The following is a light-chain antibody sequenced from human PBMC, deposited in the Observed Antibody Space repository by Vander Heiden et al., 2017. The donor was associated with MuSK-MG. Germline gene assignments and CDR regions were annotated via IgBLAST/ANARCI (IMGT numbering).Light chain of an antibody. CDR3: AAGDDRLKSYV. CDR2: RNT. Sequence: QAVLPPPPALSGTPGPRVNISGSGSTSNIERNTVNWYLLLPGTAPKLLIYRNTQRPSGVPDRLSGSRSGSSASLAISGLQSEDEGEYLCAAGDDRLKSYVFGPGTKVTVL. V-gene: IGLV1-44*01. J-gene: IGLJ1*01. CDR1: TSNIERNT.